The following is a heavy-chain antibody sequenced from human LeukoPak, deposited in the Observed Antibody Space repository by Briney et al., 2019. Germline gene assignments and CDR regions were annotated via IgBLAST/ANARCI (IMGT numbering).Heavy chain of an antibody. D-gene: IGHD6-19*01. CDR1: GFTFSRYW. CDR2: IQQGGSEI. Sequence: GGSLRLSCAASGFTFSRYWMSWVHQAPGKGLEWVANIQQGGSEIYYVASVKGRFTVSRDNAKNSLSLQVNSLRADDTAVYYCARHWWDSSGSYHFDYWGQGTLVTVSS. CDR3: ARHWWDSSGSYHFDY. V-gene: IGHV3-7*05. J-gene: IGHJ4*02.